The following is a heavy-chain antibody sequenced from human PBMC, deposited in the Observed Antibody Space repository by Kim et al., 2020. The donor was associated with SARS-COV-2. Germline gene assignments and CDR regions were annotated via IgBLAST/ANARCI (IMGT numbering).Heavy chain of an antibody. CDR3: ARETNLMTHYYYGMDV. V-gene: IGHV3-53*01. J-gene: IGHJ6*02. Sequence: SVKGRFTISRDNSKNTLYLQMNSLSAEDTAVYYCARETNLMTHYYYGMDVWGQGTTVTVSS. D-gene: IGHD2-8*01.